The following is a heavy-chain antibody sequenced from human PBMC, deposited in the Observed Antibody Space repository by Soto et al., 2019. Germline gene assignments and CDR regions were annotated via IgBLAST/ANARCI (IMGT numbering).Heavy chain of an antibody. CDR2: IIPIFGTA. CDR3: ARGAHYYDSSGYYPGWFDP. Sequence: QVQLVQSGAEVKKPGSSVKVSCKASGGTFSSYAISWVRQAPGQGLEWMGGIIPIFGTANYAQKFQGRVTITADESTSTAYMELSSLRSEDTAVYYCARGAHYYDSSGYYPGWFDPWGQGTLVTVSS. D-gene: IGHD3-22*01. V-gene: IGHV1-69*01. CDR1: GGTFSSYA. J-gene: IGHJ5*02.